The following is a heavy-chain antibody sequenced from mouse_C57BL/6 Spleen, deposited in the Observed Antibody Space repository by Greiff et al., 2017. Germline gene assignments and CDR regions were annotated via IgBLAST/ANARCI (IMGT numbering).Heavy chain of an antibody. D-gene: IGHD1-1*01. CDR1: GYTFLDYY. CDR2: INPYNGGT. CDR3: ASGSYGSSRGFDY. V-gene: IGHV1-19*01. J-gene: IGHJ2*01. Sequence: EVQLQQSGPVLVKPGASVKMSCKASGYTFLDYYMNWVKQSHGKSLEWIGVINPYNGGTSYNQKFKGKATLTVDKSSSTAYMELNSLTSEDSAVYYCASGSYGSSRGFDYWGQGTTLTVSS.